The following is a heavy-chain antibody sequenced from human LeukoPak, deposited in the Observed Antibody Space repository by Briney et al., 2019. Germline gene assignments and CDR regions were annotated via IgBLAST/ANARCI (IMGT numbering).Heavy chain of an antibody. D-gene: IGHD2-2*03. CDR3: VRGGHKLDIETSRYYYGLDV. J-gene: IGHJ6*02. V-gene: IGHV3-74*03. CDR1: GITLSDYW. Sequence: RGSLRLSCAASGITLSDYWMYWVRQGPGKGLVHVSRIESDGSRTVYADSVKGRFTISRDNAKNTMYLQMNSLRAEDTAVYYCVRGGHKLDIETSRYYYGLDVWGQGTTVTVSS. CDR2: IESDGSRT.